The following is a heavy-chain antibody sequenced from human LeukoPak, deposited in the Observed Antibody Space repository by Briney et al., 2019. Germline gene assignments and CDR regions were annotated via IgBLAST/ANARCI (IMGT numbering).Heavy chain of an antibody. D-gene: IGHD3-22*01. J-gene: IGHJ4*02. CDR3: XRDPITMIVGTNY. CDR1: GFTVSSNY. V-gene: IGHV3-66*01. Sequence: GGSLRLSCAASGFTVSSNYMSWVRQAPGKGLEWVSVIYSGGSTYYADSVKGRFTISRDNSKNTLYLQMNSLRAEDTAVYYCXRDPITMIVGTNYWGQGTLVTVSS. CDR2: IYSGGST.